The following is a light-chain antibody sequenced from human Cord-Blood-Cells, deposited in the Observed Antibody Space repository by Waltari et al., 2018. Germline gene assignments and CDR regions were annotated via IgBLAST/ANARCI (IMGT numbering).Light chain of an antibody. CDR1: SSDVGVYNF. Sequence: QSALTQPASVSGSPGQSITISCTGTSSDVGVYNFVPWYQQHPCKAPKRRIYDVSNRPSGVSNRFSGSKSGNTASLTLSWLQADDEADYYCSSYTSSSTLVFGGGTKLTVL. CDR3: SSYTSSSTLV. V-gene: IGLV2-14*01. J-gene: IGLJ2*01. CDR2: DVS.